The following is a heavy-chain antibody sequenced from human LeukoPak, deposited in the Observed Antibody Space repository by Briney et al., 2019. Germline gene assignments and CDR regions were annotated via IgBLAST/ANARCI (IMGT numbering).Heavy chain of an antibody. D-gene: IGHD1-26*01. CDR1: GGSTSSYY. V-gene: IGHV4-4*07. J-gene: IGHJ4*02. Sequence: SETLSLTCTVSGGSTSSYYWSWIRQPAGKGLEWIGRINTSGNTNYNPSLKSRVTMSVDTSKSQFSLNLGSVTAADTAVYYCSRTNLPATTGGFDYWGQGTLVTVSS. CDR2: INTSGNT. CDR3: SRTNLPATTGGFDY.